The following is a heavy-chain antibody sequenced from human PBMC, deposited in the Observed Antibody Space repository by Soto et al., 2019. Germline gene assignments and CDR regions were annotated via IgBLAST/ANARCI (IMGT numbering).Heavy chain of an antibody. V-gene: IGHV1-18*01. CDR2: ISAYNGNT. J-gene: IGHJ4*02. CDR1: GYTFTSYG. CDR3: XXXXAVGLVDY. D-gene: IGHD6-19*01. Sequence: QVQLVQSGAEVKKPGASVKVSCKASGYTFTSYGISWVRQAPGQGLEWMGWISAYNGNTKYAQKPXXXXXXXXXXXXXXXXXXXXXXXXXXTAXXXXXXXXAVGLVDYWGQGTLVTVSS.